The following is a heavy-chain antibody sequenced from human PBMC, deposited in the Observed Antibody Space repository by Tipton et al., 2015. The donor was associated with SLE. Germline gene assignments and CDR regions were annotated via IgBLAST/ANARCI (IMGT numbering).Heavy chain of an antibody. CDR3: ARSRNSSSSFDY. D-gene: IGHD6-6*01. V-gene: IGHV4-31*03. J-gene: IGHJ4*02. CDR1: GGSISSGGYY. CDR2: IYYSGST. Sequence: TLSLTCTVSGGSISSGGYYWSWIRQHPGKGLEWIGYIYYSGSTYYNPSLKSRVTISVDTSKNQFSLKLSSVTAADTAVYYCARSRNSSSSFDYWSQGTLVTVSS.